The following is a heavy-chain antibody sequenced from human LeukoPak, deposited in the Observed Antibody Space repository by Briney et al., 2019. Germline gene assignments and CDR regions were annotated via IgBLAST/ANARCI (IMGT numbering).Heavy chain of an antibody. V-gene: IGHV3-11*01. CDR1: GFTFSDYY. D-gene: IGHD3-22*01. CDR3: ARVDHYYDSSGPQDY. Sequence: SGGSLRLSCAASGFTFSDYYMSWIRQAPGKGLEWVSYMSRGGSTIYYADSVKGRFTISRDNAKNSLYLQMNSLRAEDTAVYHCARVDHYYDSSGPQDYWGQGTLVTVSS. J-gene: IGHJ4*02. CDR2: MSRGGSTI.